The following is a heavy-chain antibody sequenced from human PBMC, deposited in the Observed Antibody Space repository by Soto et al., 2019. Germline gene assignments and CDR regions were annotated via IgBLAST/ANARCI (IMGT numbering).Heavy chain of an antibody. CDR2: MDPNSGST. V-gene: IGHV1-8*01. CDR1: GYTFTTYD. Sequence: QAQLVQSGAEVRKPGASVKLSCKASGYTFTTYDINWVRQAPGQGLEWLGWMDPNSGSTGYAQNFQGRITMTRNISRNTAHMELSSLQSEDTAVYYCARERKFDFWRKGLDVWGQGTTVTVSS. CDR3: ARERKFDFWRKGLDV. D-gene: IGHD3-3*01. J-gene: IGHJ6*02.